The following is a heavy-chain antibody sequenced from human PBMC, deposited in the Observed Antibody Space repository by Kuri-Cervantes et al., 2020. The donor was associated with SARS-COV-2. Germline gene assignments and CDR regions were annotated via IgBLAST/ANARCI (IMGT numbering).Heavy chain of an antibody. CDR3: ARDSPNAMTVASAFDI. Sequence: GESLKISCAASGLTLGTYVIHWVRQPPGKGLEWVAVTWYDENKYYGDSVKGRFTISRDNSKNTVYLQMNSLTADDTAVYYCARDSPNAMTVASAFDIWGQGTMVTVSS. V-gene: IGHV3-33*01. J-gene: IGHJ3*02. CDR1: GLTLGTYV. D-gene: IGHD5-12*01. CDR2: TWYDENK.